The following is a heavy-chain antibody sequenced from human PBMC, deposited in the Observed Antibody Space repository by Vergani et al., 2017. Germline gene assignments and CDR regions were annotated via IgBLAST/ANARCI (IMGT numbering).Heavy chain of an antibody. CDR3: ARSSEYYYDSSALDV. Sequence: QVQLVQSGAEVKKPGASVKVSCKASGYTFTSYGISWVRQAPGQGLEWIGWIVVGSGNTNYAQKFQERVTITRDMSTSTAYMELSSLRSEDTAVYYCARSSEYYYDSSALDVWGQGTLVTVSS. V-gene: IGHV1-18*01. CDR1: GYTFTSYG. J-gene: IGHJ4*02. CDR2: IVVGSGNT. D-gene: IGHD3-22*01.